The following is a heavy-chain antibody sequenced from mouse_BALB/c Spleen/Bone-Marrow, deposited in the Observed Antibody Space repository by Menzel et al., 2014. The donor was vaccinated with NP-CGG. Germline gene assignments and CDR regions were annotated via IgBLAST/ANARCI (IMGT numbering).Heavy chain of an antibody. J-gene: IGHJ3*01. D-gene: IGHD2-10*02. CDR1: GFTISDFY. CDR2: SRNKAKHYTT. V-gene: IGHV7-1*02. Sequence: EVQLVESGGGLVQPGDSLRLSCATSGFTISDFYVEWVRQPPGKRLEWIAASRNKAKHYTTEYSASVKGRSIVSRDTSQSILYLQMNALRAEDTAIYYCARDVGYGNYFVYWGQGTLVTVSA. CDR3: ARDVGYGNYFVY.